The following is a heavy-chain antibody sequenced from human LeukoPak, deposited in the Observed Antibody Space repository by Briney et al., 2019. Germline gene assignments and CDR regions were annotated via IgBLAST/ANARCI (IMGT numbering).Heavy chain of an antibody. V-gene: IGHV1-18*01. J-gene: IGHJ6*02. Sequence: GASVKVSCTASGYTFTSYGIRWVRQAPGQGLEWMGWISAYNGNTNYAQKLQGRVTMTTDTSTSTAYMELRSLRSDDTAVYYCARDCSSTSCYNYYYGMDVWGQGTTVTVSS. CDR1: GYTFTSYG. CDR3: ARDCSSTSCYNYYYGMDV. CDR2: ISAYNGNT. D-gene: IGHD2-2*02.